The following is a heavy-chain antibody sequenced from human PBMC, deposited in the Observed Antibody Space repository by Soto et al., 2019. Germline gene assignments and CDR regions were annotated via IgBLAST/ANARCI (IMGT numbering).Heavy chain of an antibody. J-gene: IGHJ6*02. D-gene: IGHD3-16*02. Sequence: SVKVSCKASGGTFSSYAISWVRQAPGQGLEWMGGIIPIFGTANYAQKLQGRVTITADESTSTAYMELSSLRSEDTAVYYCARRIIDYYGMDVWGQGTTVTVSS. CDR2: IIPIFGTA. V-gene: IGHV1-69*13. CDR3: ARRIIDYYGMDV. CDR1: GGTFSSYA.